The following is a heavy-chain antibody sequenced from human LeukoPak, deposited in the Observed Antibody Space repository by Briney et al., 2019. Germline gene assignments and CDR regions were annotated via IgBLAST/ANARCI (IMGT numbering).Heavy chain of an antibody. CDR1: GGSVNSGTYY. CDR3: ARKPIVNSAWYYFDY. D-gene: IGHD3-22*01. V-gene: IGHV4-39*07. Sequence: PSETLSLTCTVSGGSVNSGTYYWSWIRQPPGEGLEWIGNIYSTGSAYYNPSLQSRVTMSVDTSKNQFSLKLSSVTAADTAVYYCARKPIVNSAWYYFDYWGQGTLVTVSS. J-gene: IGHJ4*02. CDR2: IYSTGSA.